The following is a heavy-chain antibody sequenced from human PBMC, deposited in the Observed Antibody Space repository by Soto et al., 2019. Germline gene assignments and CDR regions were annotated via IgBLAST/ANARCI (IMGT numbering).Heavy chain of an antibody. V-gene: IGHV4-34*01. D-gene: IGHD2-2*01. J-gene: IGHJ4*02. CDR2: INHSGST. CDR3: ARGLVPAASHCFDY. Sequence: QVQLQQWGAGLLKPSETLSLTCAVYGGSFSGYYWSWIRQPPGKGLEWIGEINHSGSTNYNPSLKSLVTISVDTSKNQFSLKLSSVTAADTAVYYCARGLVPAASHCFDYWGQGTLVNVSS. CDR1: GGSFSGYY.